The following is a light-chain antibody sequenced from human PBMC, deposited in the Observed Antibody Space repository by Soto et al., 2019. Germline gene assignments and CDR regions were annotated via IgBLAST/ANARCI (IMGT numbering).Light chain of an antibody. J-gene: IGKJ4*01. CDR3: QQRVNWPLT. Sequence: EIVLTQSPATLSLSPGERATLSCRASQSISSHLAWYQQKPGQAPRLVMYDASNRATGIPARFSGSGSGTDFTLTISGLEPEDFAVYYCQQRVNWPLTFGGGTKVEIK. V-gene: IGKV3-11*01. CDR2: DAS. CDR1: QSISSH.